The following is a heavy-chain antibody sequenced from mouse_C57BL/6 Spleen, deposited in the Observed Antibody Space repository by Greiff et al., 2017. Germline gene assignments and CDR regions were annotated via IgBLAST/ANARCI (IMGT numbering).Heavy chain of an antibody. CDR3: ARSGNFSWYFDV. J-gene: IGHJ1*03. Sequence: EVKLQQSGPVLVKPGASVKMSCKASGYTFTDYYMNWVKQSHGKSLEWIGVINPYNGGTSYNQKFKGKATLTVDKSSSTAYMELNSLTSEDSAVYYCARSGNFSWYFDVWGTGTTVTVSS. D-gene: IGHD2-1*01. CDR1: GYTFTDYY. CDR2: INPYNGGT. V-gene: IGHV1-19*01.